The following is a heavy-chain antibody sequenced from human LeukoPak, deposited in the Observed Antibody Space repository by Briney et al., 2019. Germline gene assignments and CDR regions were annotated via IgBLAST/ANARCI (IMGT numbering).Heavy chain of an antibody. CDR3: ARHEQDSSGYYPRHAFDI. D-gene: IGHD3-22*01. J-gene: IGHJ3*02. CDR2: IYPGDSDA. V-gene: IGHV5-51*01. Sequence: GESLKISCKGSGSSFTSYWIGWVRQMPGKGLEWMGIIYPGDSDARYSPSFQGQVTISADKFISTAYLQWSSLKASDTAMFYCARHEQDSSGYYPRHAFDIWGQGTMVTVSS. CDR1: GSSFTSYW.